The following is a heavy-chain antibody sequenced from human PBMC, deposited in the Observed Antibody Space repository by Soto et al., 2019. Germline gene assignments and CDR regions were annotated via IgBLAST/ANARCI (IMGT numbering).Heavy chain of an antibody. Sequence: ASVKVSCKASGYTFSDYYIHWVRQAPGQGLEWMGWINPNSGGTKYAPKFQGGVTMTRDTSITTAYMELSRLRSGDTAVYYCAREPATAKPEGVDFWGQGALVTVSS. D-gene: IGHD1-1*01. CDR2: INPNSGGT. CDR3: AREPATAKPEGVDF. V-gene: IGHV1-2*02. J-gene: IGHJ4*02. CDR1: GYTFSDYY.